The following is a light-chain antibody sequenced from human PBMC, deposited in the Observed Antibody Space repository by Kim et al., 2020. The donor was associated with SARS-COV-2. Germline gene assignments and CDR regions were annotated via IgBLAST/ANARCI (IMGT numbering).Light chain of an antibody. CDR1: QSVSSSY. J-gene: IGKJ1*01. CDR2: GSS. CDR3: QQYGSSPPT. V-gene: IGKV3-20*01. Sequence: EIVLTQSPGTLSLSPGERATLSCRASQSVSSSYLAWYQQKPRQAPRFLIYGSSSRATGIPDRFSGSGSGTHFTLTISRLEHEDFTEYYCQQYGSSPPTFGQGTKVDIK.